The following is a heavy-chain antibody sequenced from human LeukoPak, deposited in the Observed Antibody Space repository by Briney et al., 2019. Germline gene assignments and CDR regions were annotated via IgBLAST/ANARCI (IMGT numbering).Heavy chain of an antibody. J-gene: IGHJ4*02. CDR2: IYYSGST. V-gene: IGHV4-30-4*01. Sequence: PSETLSLTCTVSGGSISSGDHYWSWIRQPPGKGLEWIGYIYYSGSTYYNPSLKSRVTISVDTSKNQFSLKLSSVTAADTAVYYCARGTIAAEYLDYWGQGTLVTVSS. CDR3: ARGTIAAEYLDY. D-gene: IGHD6-13*01. CDR1: GGSISSGDHY.